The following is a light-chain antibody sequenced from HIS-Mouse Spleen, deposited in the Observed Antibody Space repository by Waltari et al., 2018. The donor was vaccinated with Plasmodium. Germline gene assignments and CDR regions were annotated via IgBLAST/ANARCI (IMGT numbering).Light chain of an antibody. J-gene: IGLJ3*02. CDR2: EDS. CDR3: YSTDSSGNHRV. Sequence: SYELTQPPSVSVSPGQTARITCSGDALPKKYAYWYQQKSGQAPVLVIYEDSKRPSGSPERVSGSSSGTMATLTISGAQLEDEADYYCYSTDSSGNHRVFGGGTKLTVL. V-gene: IGLV3-10*01. CDR1: ALPKKY.